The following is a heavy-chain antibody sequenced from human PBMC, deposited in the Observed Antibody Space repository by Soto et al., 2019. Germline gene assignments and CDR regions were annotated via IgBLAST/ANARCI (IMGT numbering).Heavy chain of an antibody. Sequence: PSETLSLTCTVSGGSISSYYWSWIRQPPGKGLEWIGYIYYSGSTNYNPSLKSRVTISVDTSKNQFSLKLSSVTAADTAVYYCARRPGGYCSGSSCHFEKHFDYRGQGTLVTVSS. CDR2: IYYSGST. CDR3: ARRPGGYCSGSSCHFEKHFDY. V-gene: IGHV4-59*08. J-gene: IGHJ4*02. D-gene: IGHD2-15*01. CDR1: GGSISSYY.